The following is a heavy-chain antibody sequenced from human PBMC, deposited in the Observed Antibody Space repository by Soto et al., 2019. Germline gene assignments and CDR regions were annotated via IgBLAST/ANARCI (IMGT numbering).Heavy chain of an antibody. CDR2: ISGSGGST. Sequence: PGGSLRLSCAASGFTFSSYAMSWVRQAPGKGLEWVSAISGSGGSTYYADSVKGRFTISRDNFKNTLYLQMNSLRAEDTAVYYCAKVKGVVKTYYFDYWGQGTLVTVSS. CDR1: GFTFSSYA. V-gene: IGHV3-23*01. J-gene: IGHJ4*02. D-gene: IGHD3-3*01. CDR3: AKVKGVVKTYYFDY.